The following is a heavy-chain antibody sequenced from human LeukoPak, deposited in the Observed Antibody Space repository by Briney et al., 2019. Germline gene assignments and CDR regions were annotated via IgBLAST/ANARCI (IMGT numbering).Heavy chain of an antibody. CDR3: ARGFRGTADY. J-gene: IGHJ4*02. V-gene: IGHV4-31*03. CDR1: GGSFSSGGYY. CDR2: IYQSGST. D-gene: IGHD1-1*01. Sequence: SETLSLTCTLSGGSFSSGGYYWIWIRQHPGKGLEWIGYIYQSGSTYYDPSLKSRVTISVDTSKNQFSLKLSSVTAADTAVYYCARGFRGTADYWGQGTLVTVSS.